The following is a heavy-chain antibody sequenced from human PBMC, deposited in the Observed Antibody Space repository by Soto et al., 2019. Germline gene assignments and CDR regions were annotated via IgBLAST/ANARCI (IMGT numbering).Heavy chain of an antibody. J-gene: IGHJ6*02. V-gene: IGHV4-4*07. D-gene: IGHD3-10*01. CDR2: IYTSGST. Sequence: SETLSLTCTVSGGSISSYYWSWIRQPAGKGLEWIGRIYTSGSTNYNPSLKSRVTMSVDTSKNQFSPKLSSVTAADTAVYYCAREGDLRGVIMPYYYYGMDVWGQGTTVTVSS. CDR1: GGSISSYY. CDR3: AREGDLRGVIMPYYYYGMDV.